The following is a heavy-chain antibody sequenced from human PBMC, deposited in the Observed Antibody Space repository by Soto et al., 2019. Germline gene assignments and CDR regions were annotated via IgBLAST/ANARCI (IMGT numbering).Heavy chain of an antibody. V-gene: IGHV1-69*13. CDR2: IIPIFGTA. J-gene: IGHJ6*02. D-gene: IGHD5-18*01. CDR1: GGTFSSYA. Sequence: ASVKVSCKASGGTFSSYAISWVRQAPGQGLEWMGGIIPIFGTANYAQKFQGRVTITADESTSKAYMELSSLRAEDTAVYYCAVTYPARWVDTAMVRALVPQDYYYGMDVWGQGTTVTVSS. CDR3: AVTYPARWVDTAMVRALVPQDYYYGMDV.